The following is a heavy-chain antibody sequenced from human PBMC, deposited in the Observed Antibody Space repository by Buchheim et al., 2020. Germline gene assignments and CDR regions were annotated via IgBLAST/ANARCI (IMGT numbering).Heavy chain of an antibody. D-gene: IGHD3-10*01. V-gene: IGHV3-72*01. J-gene: IGHJ3*01. CDR1: GFTFTDHY. CDR3: ARSSTSGLDVFDF. Sequence: EVQLVEAGGGLVQPGGSLRLSCTASGFTFTDHYMDWVRQAPGKGLEWVGRSRNKANSYTPEYAPPVRGRFTISRDDSKNSVYLQMSSLKTEDTAVYYCARSSTSGLDVFDFWGQGT. CDR2: SRNKANSYTP.